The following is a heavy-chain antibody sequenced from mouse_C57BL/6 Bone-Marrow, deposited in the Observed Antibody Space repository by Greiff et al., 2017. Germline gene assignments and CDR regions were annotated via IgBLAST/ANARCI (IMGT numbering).Heavy chain of an antibody. CDR1: GYTFTNYW. V-gene: IGHV1-63*01. CDR2: IYPGGGYT. Sequence: QVQLQQPGAELVRPGPSVTMSCKASGYTFTNYWIGWAKQRPGHGLEWIGDIYPGGGYTNYNEKFKGKATLTADKSSSTAYMQFSSLTSEDSAIYYGAREGLRYRNYDWYFEVWGRGTTVTVSA. J-gene: IGHJ1*03. CDR3: AREGLRYRNYDWYFEV. D-gene: IGHD2-5*01.